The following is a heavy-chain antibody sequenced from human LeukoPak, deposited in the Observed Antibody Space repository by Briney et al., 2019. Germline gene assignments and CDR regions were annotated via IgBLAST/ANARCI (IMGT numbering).Heavy chain of an antibody. CDR3: AKTCVYDFWPRGLDAFDI. J-gene: IGHJ3*02. CDR2: INPNSGGT. CDR1: GYTFTGYY. D-gene: IGHD3-3*01. V-gene: IGHV1-2*02. Sequence: ASVKVSCKASGYTFTGYYMHWVRQAPGQGLEWMGWINPNSGGTNYAQKFQGRVTMTRDTSISTAYMELSRLRSDDTAVYYCAKTCVYDFWPRGLDAFDIWGQGTMVTVSS.